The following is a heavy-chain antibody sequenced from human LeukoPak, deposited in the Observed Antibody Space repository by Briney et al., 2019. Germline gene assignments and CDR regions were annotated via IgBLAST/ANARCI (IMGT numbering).Heavy chain of an antibody. CDR2: ISWNSGSI. V-gene: IGHV3-9*02. CDR3: AKDSYYYDSSGRFDY. CDR1: GFTSDDYA. D-gene: IGHD3-22*01. J-gene: IGHJ4*02. Sequence: PGGSLRLSCAASGFTSDDYAMHWVRQAPGKGLEWVSGISWNSGSIGYADSVKGRFTISRDNAKNSLYLQMNSLRAEDTALYYCAKDSYYYDSSGRFDYWGQGTLVTVSS.